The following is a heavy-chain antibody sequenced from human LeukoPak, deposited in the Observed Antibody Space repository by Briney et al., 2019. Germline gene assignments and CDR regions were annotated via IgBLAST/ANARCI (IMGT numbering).Heavy chain of an antibody. CDR1: GFTFSSYG. D-gene: IGHD3-10*01. CDR2: ISYDGGNK. Sequence: GGSLRLSCAASGFTFSSYGVHWVRQAPGEGLEWVAVISYDGGNKHYADSVKGRFTISRDNSKNTLYLQMSSLRAEDTAVYYCAKDLLIATTTMGNYYYYYGMDVWGQGTTVTVS. J-gene: IGHJ6*02. V-gene: IGHV3-30*18. CDR3: AKDLLIATTTMGNYYYYYGMDV.